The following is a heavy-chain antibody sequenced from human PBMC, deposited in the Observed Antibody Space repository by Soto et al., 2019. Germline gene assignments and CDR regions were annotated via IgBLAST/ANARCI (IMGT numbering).Heavy chain of an antibody. CDR2: VSHSGST. V-gene: IGHV4-34*01. D-gene: IGHD1-7*01. CDR3: ARDRGTETTYYFDY. Sequence: PSETLSLTCAVSGGSFSDYYWNWIRQPPGKGLEWIGEVSHSGSTNFNPSLKSRVTISLHTSNNQLSLKLSYVTAADTAVYYCARDRGTETTYYFDYWGQGALVTVPS. CDR1: GGSFSDYY. J-gene: IGHJ4*02.